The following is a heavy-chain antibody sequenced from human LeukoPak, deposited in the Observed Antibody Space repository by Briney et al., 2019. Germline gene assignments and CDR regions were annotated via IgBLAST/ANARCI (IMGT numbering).Heavy chain of an antibody. J-gene: IGHJ4*02. CDR2: ISGSGSTT. CDR1: GSTFSNFG. Sequence: GGSLRLSCAASGSTFSNFGMSWVRQAPGKGLEWVSSISGSGSTTYYADSVKGRFTISRDNSKNMLYLQMNSLRAEDAAVYYCAKEEGYIYGLLDYWGQGILVTVSS. V-gene: IGHV3-23*01. CDR3: AKEEGYIYGLLDY. D-gene: IGHD5-18*01.